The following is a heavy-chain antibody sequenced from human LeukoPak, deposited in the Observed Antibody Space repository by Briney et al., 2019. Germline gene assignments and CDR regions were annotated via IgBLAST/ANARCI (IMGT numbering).Heavy chain of an antibody. D-gene: IGHD3-10*01. J-gene: IGHJ4*02. V-gene: IGHV2-70*11. CDR3: ARIVTLGSGSYYIFDY. Sequence: ESGPALVKPIQTLTLTCTFSGFSLSTSGMCVSWIRQPPGEALEWLARIDWDDDKYYSTSLKTRLTISKDTSKNQVVLTMTNMDPVDTATYYCARIVTLGSGSYYIFDYWGQGTLVTVSS. CDR2: IDWDDDK. CDR1: GFSLSTSGMC.